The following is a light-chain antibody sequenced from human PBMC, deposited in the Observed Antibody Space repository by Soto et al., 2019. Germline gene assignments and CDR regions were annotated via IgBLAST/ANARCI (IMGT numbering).Light chain of an antibody. CDR1: TSDVGGYNF. CDR3: CSYVGSATSFV. V-gene: IGLV2-11*01. J-gene: IGLJ1*01. CDR2: DVS. Sequence: QSVLTQPRSVSGSPGQSVTISCTGTTSDVGGYNFVSWYQQRPGKVPKLMIYDVSIRPSGVPDRFSGSKSGNTASLTISGLQAEDEADSYCCSYVGSATSFVFGSGTKVTVL.